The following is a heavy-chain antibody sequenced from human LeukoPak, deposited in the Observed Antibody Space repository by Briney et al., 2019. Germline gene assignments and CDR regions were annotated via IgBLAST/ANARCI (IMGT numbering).Heavy chain of an antibody. Sequence: ASVKVSCKASGYTFTSYGISWVRQAPGQGLEWMGWVSAYNGNTSYVQKFQGRVTMTTDTSTRTVYMELRSLRSDDTAVYYCARDLSYGSGIRNFDYWGQGTLVIVSS. V-gene: IGHV1-18*01. CDR1: GYTFTSYG. J-gene: IGHJ4*02. CDR2: VSAYNGNT. CDR3: ARDLSYGSGIRNFDY. D-gene: IGHD3-10*01.